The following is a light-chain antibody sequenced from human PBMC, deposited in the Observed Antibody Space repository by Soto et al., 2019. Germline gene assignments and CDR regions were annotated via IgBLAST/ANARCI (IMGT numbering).Light chain of an antibody. J-gene: IGLJ1*01. CDR3: CSQAGGSVV. CDR1: SGDVGRYSF. CDR2: DIY. V-gene: IGLV2-11*01. Sequence: QSALTQPRSVSGSPGQSVTISCTGTSGDVGRYSFVSWYQQHPGKAPKLILYDIYKRPSGVPDRFSGSKSGNTASLTISGLQAEDENDYYCCSQAGGSVVFRTATKVTVL.